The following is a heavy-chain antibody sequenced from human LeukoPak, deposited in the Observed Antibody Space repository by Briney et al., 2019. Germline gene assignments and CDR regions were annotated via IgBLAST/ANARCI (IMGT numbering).Heavy chain of an antibody. CDR1: GFTFDDYA. CDR3: ARDQAGGYSGSYNYYYGMDV. V-gene: IGHV3-9*01. D-gene: IGHD1-26*01. CDR2: ISWNSGSI. Sequence: GGSLRLSCAASGFTFDDYAMHWVRQAPGKGLEWVSGISWNSGSIGYADSVKGRFTISRDNAKNTLYLQMNSLRAEDTAVYYCARDQAGGYSGSYNYYYGMDVWGQGTTVTVSS. J-gene: IGHJ6*02.